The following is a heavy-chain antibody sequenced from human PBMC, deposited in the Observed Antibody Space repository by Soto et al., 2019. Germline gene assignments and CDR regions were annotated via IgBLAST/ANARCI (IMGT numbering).Heavy chain of an antibody. CDR1: GGTFSSYA. CDR3: AEGTNDYGDYRDTYYYYGMDV. Sequence: EASVKVSCKASGGTFSSYAVSWVRQAPGQGLEWMGGIIPIFGTANYAQKFQGRVTITADESTSTAYMELSSLRSVDTAVYYCAEGTNDYGDYRDTYYYYGMDVWGQGTTVTVSS. D-gene: IGHD4-17*01. CDR2: IIPIFGTA. J-gene: IGHJ6*02. V-gene: IGHV1-69*13.